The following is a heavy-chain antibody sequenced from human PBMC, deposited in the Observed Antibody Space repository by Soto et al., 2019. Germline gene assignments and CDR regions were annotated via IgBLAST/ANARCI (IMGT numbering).Heavy chain of an antibody. Sequence: ASVKVSCKASGYTFTSYGISWVRQAPGQGLEWMGWISAYNGNTNYAQKLQGRVPMTTDTSTSTAYMELRSLRSDDTAVYYCARRPAKGIAPDYWGQGTLVTVSS. CDR2: ISAYNGNT. V-gene: IGHV1-18*04. CDR1: GYTFTSYG. J-gene: IGHJ4*02. CDR3: ARRPAKGIAPDY. D-gene: IGHD6-13*01.